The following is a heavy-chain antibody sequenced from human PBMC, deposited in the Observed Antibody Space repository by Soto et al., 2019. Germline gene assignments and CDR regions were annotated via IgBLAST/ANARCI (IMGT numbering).Heavy chain of an antibody. V-gene: IGHV1-2*04. Sequence: GASVKVSCKASGYTFTGYYMHWVRHAPGQGLEWMGWINPNSGGTNYAQKFQGWVTMTRDTSISTAYMELSRLRSDDTAVYYCARDSTGTTSPTNYYYYYGMDVWGQGTTVTVSS. CDR3: ARDSTGTTSPTNYYYYYGMDV. D-gene: IGHD1-7*01. CDR1: GYTFTGYY. J-gene: IGHJ6*02. CDR2: INPNSGGT.